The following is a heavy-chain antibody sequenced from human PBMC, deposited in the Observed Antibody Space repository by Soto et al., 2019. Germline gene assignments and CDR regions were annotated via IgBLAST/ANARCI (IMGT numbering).Heavy chain of an antibody. Sequence: QVQLQESGPGLVKPSQTLSLTCTVSGGSISSGDYYWSWIRQPPGKGLEWIGSIYYSGSTYYNPSRKLRVTLSVNPSKNQFSLKLSSVPAAETAVYYCARGVDACLEWLLLKCGLFDPWGQGTLVTVSS. J-gene: IGHJ5*02. CDR3: ARGVDACLEWLLLKCGLFDP. CDR2: IYYSGST. D-gene: IGHD3-3*01. V-gene: IGHV4-30-4*01. CDR1: GGSISSGDYY.